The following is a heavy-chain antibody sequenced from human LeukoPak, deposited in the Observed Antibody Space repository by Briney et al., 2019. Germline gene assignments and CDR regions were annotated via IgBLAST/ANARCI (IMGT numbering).Heavy chain of an antibody. CDR2: IINDGSST. J-gene: IGHJ4*02. CDR1: GFNFKNYW. CDR3: ARDRAWNYFDY. V-gene: IGHV3-74*01. D-gene: IGHD3-3*01. Sequence: GGSLRLSCAASGFNFKNYWMHWVRQAPGKGLEWVSRIINDGSSTTYADSVKGRFTISRDNAKDTLYLQMNSLRVEDTAVYYCARDRAWNYFDYWGQGTLVTVSS.